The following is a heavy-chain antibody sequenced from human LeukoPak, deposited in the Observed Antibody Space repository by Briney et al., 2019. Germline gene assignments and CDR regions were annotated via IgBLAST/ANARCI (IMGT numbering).Heavy chain of an antibody. J-gene: IGHJ6*02. V-gene: IGHV3-11*01. CDR1: GFPFRDYY. CDR3: AREVVIFPDYYYYGMDV. Sequence: GGSLRLSCAASGFPFRDYYMTWIRQAPGKGLEWISYISRSGVSLYYADSVEGRFTISRDNAKNSLFLEMNSLRADDTAVYYCAREVVIFPDYYYYGMDVWGQGTTVTVSS. CDR2: ISRSGVSL. D-gene: IGHD3-9*01.